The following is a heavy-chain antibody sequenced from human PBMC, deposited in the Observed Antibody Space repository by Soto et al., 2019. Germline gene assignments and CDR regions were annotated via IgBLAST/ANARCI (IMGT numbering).Heavy chain of an antibody. D-gene: IGHD3-9*01. J-gene: IGHJ5*02. Sequence: SETLSLTCTVSGGSINSRGYYWTWIRQHPGKGLEWIGNIYYSGSIHFNPSLKSRLTMLVDTSENQFSLKLTSVTAADTAVYYCARQSESTGYFYGWFDPWGQGTLVTVSS. CDR3: ARQSESTGYFYGWFDP. CDR1: GGSINSRGYY. CDR2: IYYSGSI. V-gene: IGHV4-31*03.